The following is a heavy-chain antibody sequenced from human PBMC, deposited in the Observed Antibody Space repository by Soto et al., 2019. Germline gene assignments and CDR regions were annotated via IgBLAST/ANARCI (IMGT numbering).Heavy chain of an antibody. Sequence: QVQLVQSGAEVRKPGASVKVSCKASGYSFTAYDINWLRQATGQGLEWLGWMNPTSGNTGSAQKFQGRVTLTRNIAIGTAYMELSSLRSEDTAVYFCARFFDSGPRVFDLWGRGTLVSVSS. CDR2: MNPTSGNT. V-gene: IGHV1-8*01. J-gene: IGHJ2*01. D-gene: IGHD5-12*01. CDR1: GYSFTAYD. CDR3: ARFFDSGPRVFDL.